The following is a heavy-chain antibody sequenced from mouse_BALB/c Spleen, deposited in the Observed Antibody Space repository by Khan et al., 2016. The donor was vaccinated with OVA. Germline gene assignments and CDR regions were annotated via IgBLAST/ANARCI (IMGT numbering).Heavy chain of an antibody. CDR3: ARQPYYHYYIMDD. CDR2: IWSDGTT. D-gene: IGHD2-10*01. J-gene: IGHJ4*01. Sequence: QVQLQQSGPGLVAPSQSLSITCTISGFSLANYGVHWVRQPPGKGLEWLVVIWSDGTTTYNSALKSRLSISRDNSKSQVFLKMNSLQTDDTAMYYCARQPYYHYYIMDDWGQGTTVTVSS. CDR1: GFSLANYG. V-gene: IGHV2-6-1*01.